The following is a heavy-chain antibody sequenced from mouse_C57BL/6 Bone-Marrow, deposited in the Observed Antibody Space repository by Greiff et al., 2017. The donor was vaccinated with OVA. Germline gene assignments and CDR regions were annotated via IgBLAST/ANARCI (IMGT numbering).Heavy chain of an antibody. J-gene: IGHJ2*01. Sequence: VHVKQSGPELVKPGASVKISCKASGYSFTGYYMNWVKQSPEKSLEWIGEINPSTGGTTYNQKFKAKATLTVDKSSSTAYMQLKSLTSEDSAVYYCARYRVVAKGFDYWGQGTTLTVSS. V-gene: IGHV1-42*01. CDR2: INPSTGGT. CDR1: GYSFTGYY. CDR3: ARYRVVAKGFDY. D-gene: IGHD1-1*01.